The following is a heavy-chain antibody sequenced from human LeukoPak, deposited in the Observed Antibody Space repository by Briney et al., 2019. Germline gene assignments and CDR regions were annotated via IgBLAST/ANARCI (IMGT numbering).Heavy chain of an antibody. CDR1: GYTFTDYY. V-gene: IGHV1-69-2*01. CDR3: AREQQLGMVFDY. Sequence: ASVKVSCKVSGYTFTDYYMHWVQQAPGKGLEWMGLVDPEDGETIYAEKFQGRVTITADTSTDTAYMELSSLRSEDTAVYYCAREQQLGMVFDYWGQGTLVTVSS. D-gene: IGHD6-13*01. J-gene: IGHJ4*02. CDR2: VDPEDGET.